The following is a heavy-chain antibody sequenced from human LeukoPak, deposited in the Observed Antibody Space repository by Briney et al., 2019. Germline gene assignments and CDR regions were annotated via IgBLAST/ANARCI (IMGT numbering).Heavy chain of an antibody. V-gene: IGHV1-18*01. D-gene: IGHD3-10*01. CDR3: ARGVPGGFDI. CDR2: ISAYNGNT. Sequence: ASVKVSCKASGYTFTSYGISWVRQAPGQGLEWMGWISAYNGNTNYAQKFQGRVTIARDTSASTAYMELSSLRSEDTAVYYCARGVPGGFDIWGQGTLVTVSS. J-gene: IGHJ3*02. CDR1: GYTFTSYG.